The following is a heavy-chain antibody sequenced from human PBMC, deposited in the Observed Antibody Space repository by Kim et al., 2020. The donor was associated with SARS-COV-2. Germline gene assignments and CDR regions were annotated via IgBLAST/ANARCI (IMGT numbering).Heavy chain of an antibody. V-gene: IGHV4-34*01. CDR1: GGSFSGYY. D-gene: IGHD3-3*01. CDR3: ARSYDFWSGYWSYNWFDP. CDR2: INHSGST. Sequence: SETLSLTCAVYGGSFSGYYWSWIRQPPGKGLEWIGEINHSGSTNYNPSLKSRVTISVDTSKNQFSLKLSYVTAADTAVYYCARSYDFWSGYWSYNWFDPWGQETLVSVSS. J-gene: IGHJ5*02.